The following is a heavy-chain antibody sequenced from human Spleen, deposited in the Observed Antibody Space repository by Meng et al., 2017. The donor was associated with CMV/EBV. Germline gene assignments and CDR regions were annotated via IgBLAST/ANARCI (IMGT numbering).Heavy chain of an antibody. Sequence: GESLKISCKGSGYSFTSYWIGWVRQMPGKGLEWMGWINPNSGATNYAQKFQGRVTMTRDTSISTAYMELSRLRSDDTAVYYCARVGWELLGYYYYGMDVWGQGTTVTVSS. D-gene: IGHD1-26*01. CDR3: ARVGWELLGYYYYGMDV. V-gene: IGHV1-2*02. J-gene: IGHJ6*02. CDR1: GYSFTSYW. CDR2: INPNSGAT.